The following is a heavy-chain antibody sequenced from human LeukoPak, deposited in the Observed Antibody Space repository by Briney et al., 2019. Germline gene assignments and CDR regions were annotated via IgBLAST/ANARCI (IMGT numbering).Heavy chain of an antibody. CDR2: INSDGRMT. V-gene: IGHV3-74*01. J-gene: IGHJ1*01. CDR1: GFTFSSYW. D-gene: IGHD3-22*01. Sequence: PGGSLRVSCAASGFTFSSYWMDWVRQAPGKGLVWVSGINSDGRMTRYAESVKGRFTISRDNAKNTLYLQMNSLRVEDTAVYYCAKEGYYDSRGYYHAEDFQDWGQGTLVTVSS. CDR3: AKEGYYDSRGYYHAEDFQD.